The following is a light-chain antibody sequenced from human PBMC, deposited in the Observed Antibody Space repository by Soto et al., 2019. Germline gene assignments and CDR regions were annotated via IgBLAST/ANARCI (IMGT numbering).Light chain of an antibody. J-gene: IGLJ2*01. V-gene: IGLV2-11*01. CDR1: SSDVGGYDY. Sequence: QSALTQPRSVSGSPGQSVTISCTGTSSDVGGYDYVSWYQQRPGKAPRLMIYDVSKRPSGVPNRFSGSKSGNTASLTISGLQAEDEADYFCCSYAGTSTFVIFGGGTKVTVL. CDR3: CSYAGTSTFVI. CDR2: DVS.